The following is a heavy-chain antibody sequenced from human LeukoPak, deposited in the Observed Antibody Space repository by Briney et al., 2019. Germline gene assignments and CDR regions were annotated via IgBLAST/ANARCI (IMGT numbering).Heavy chain of an antibody. CDR2: IYHGGST. J-gene: IGHJ4*02. Sequence: SETLSLTCTVSGYSISSGYYWGWIRQPPGKGLEWIGSIYHGGSTYYNPSLKSRVTISVDTSKNQFSLKLSSVTAADTAVYYCARDQEDTGFDYWGQGTLVTVSS. CDR3: ARDQEDTGFDY. V-gene: IGHV4-38-2*02. CDR1: GYSISSGYY.